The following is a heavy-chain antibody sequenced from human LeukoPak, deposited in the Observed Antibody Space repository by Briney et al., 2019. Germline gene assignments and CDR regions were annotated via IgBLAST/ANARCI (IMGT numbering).Heavy chain of an antibody. CDR2: INPSGGST. V-gene: IGHV1-46*01. J-gene: IGHJ5*02. CDR3: ARECLRFLESLYGGTNWFDP. D-gene: IGHD3-3*01. CDR1: GYTFTSYY. Sequence: ASVKVSCKASGYTFTSYYMHWVRQAPGQGLEWMGRINPSGGSTSYAQKFQGRVTMTRDTSTSTVYMELSSLRSEHTAEYYCARECLRFLESLYGGTNWFDPWGQGTLVTVSS.